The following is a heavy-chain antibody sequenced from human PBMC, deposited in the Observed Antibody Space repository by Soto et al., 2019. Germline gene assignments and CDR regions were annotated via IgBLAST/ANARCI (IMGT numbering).Heavy chain of an antibody. CDR1: GYTFPSYG. Sequence: QVQLVQSGAEVKKPGASVKVSCKASGYTFPSYGISWVRQAPGQGLEWTGWISTYNGNTNYSQKLQGRVTMTTDTSTSTAYMELRSLRSDDTAVYYCARDCGTSCYQRGWGYWGQGTLVTVSS. J-gene: IGHJ4*02. CDR3: ARDCGTSCYQRGWGY. D-gene: IGHD2-2*01. CDR2: ISTYNGNT. V-gene: IGHV1-18*01.